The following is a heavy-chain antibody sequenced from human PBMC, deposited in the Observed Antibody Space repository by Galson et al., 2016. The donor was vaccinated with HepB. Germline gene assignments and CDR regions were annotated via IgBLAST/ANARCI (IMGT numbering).Heavy chain of an antibody. D-gene: IGHD1-14*01. CDR2: IKSQDAGATS. CDR3: TMAGYAGSRWWYNGFDI. V-gene: IGHV3-15*01. J-gene: IGHJ6*02. Sequence: SLRLSCAASGFTFTNAWMSWVRQAPGKGLEWVGRIKSQDAGATSDYGAPVKGRFTISSDDSKSTVYLQMNSLEIADAAVYYCTMAGYAGSRWWYNGFDIWGQGTTVTVSS. CDR1: GFTFTNAW.